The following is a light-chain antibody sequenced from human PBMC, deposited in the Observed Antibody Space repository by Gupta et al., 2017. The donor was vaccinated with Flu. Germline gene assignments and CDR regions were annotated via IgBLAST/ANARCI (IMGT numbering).Light chain of an antibody. Sequence: DIVMTQSPDSLAVSLGERATINCKSSQSVLYSSNNKNYLAWYQQKPGQPPKLLIYLASTRESGVPDRFSGSGSGTDFTLTISSLQAEDVAVYYCQQYHNTPRTFGQGTKVEIK. CDR1: QSVLYSSNNKNY. CDR2: LAS. V-gene: IGKV4-1*01. CDR3: QQYHNTPRT. J-gene: IGKJ1*01.